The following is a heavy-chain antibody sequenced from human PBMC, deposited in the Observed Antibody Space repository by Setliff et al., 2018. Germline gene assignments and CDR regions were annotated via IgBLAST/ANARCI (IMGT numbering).Heavy chain of an antibody. CDR3: ARDRSGSYDY. V-gene: IGHV3-9*01. Sequence: PGGSLRLSCAASGFTFDDYAMHWVRQAPGKGLEWVSGISWNSGSIGYADSVKGRFTISRDNSKNTLYLQMNSLRAEDTAVYYCARDRSGSYDYWGQGTLVTVSS. J-gene: IGHJ4*02. CDR2: ISWNSGSI. CDR1: GFTFDDYA. D-gene: IGHD1-26*01.